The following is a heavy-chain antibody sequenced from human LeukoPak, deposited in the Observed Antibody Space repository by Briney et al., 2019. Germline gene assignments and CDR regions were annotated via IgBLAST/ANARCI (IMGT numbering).Heavy chain of an antibody. D-gene: IGHD3-10*01. CDR3: AKRGFDGSGSFYTRD. J-gene: IGHJ4*02. CDR1: GFTFSNYA. V-gene: IGHV3-23*01. Sequence: GSLRLSCAASGFTFSNYAMSWVRQAPGKGLEWVSTISRSGDTTYYADSVKGRFTISRDNSNNTLYLQMNSLRAEDTAVYYCAKRGFDGSGSFYTRDWGQGTLVTVSS. CDR2: ISRSGDTT.